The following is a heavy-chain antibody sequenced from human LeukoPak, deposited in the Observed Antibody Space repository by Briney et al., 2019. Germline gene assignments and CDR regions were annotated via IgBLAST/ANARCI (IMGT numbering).Heavy chain of an antibody. Sequence: PGGSLRLSCAASGFTFSNYAMSWVRQAPGKGLEWVSGLSGSGANSYYADSVKGRLTISRDNSKNTLYLQMNSLRADDTAVYYCARALSQQLIRYSQDWGQGTLVTVSS. CDR2: LSGSGANS. CDR3: ARALSQQLIRYSQD. CDR1: GFTFSNYA. J-gene: IGHJ1*01. V-gene: IGHV3-23*01. D-gene: IGHD5-24*01.